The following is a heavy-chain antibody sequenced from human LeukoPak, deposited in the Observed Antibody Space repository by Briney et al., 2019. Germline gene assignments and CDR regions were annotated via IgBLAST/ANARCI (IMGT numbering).Heavy chain of an antibody. CDR3: ARGIRAGAFDI. D-gene: IGHD2-21*01. CDR2: FDPEDGEPEDGES. V-gene: IGHV1-24*01. CDR1: GYTRAELL. J-gene: IGHJ3*02. Sequence: ASVKVSCKVSGYTRAELLMNRVRQAPGKGLKWMGGFDPEDGEPEDGESIDAQKFQGRVTMTEDTSTNTAYMELSRLTSEDTAVYYCARGIRAGAFDIWGRGTMVTVSS.